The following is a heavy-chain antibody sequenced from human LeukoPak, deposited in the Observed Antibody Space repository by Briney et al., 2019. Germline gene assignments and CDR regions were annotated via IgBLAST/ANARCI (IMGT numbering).Heavy chain of an antibody. Sequence: SETLSLTCTVSGGSISSYYWSWIRQPPGKGLEWIGYIYYSGGTDYNPSLKSRVTISVDTSKNQFSLKLSSVTAADTAMYYCAREGNWFDPWGQGTLVTVSS. V-gene: IGHV4-59*01. CDR2: IYYSGGT. CDR1: GGSISSYY. J-gene: IGHJ5*02. CDR3: AREGNWFDP.